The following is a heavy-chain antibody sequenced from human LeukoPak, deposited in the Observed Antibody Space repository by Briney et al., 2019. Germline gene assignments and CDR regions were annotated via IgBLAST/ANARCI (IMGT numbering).Heavy chain of an antibody. CDR3: AREQYTNNWFDP. CDR1: GGSISSYY. V-gene: IGHV4-59*06. CDR2: IYYSGST. Sequence: SETLSLTCTVSGGSISSYYWSWIRQPPGKGLEWIGYIYYSGSTYYNPSLKSRVTISVDTSKNQFSPKLSSVTAADTAVYYCAREQYTNNWFDPWGQGTLVTVSS. D-gene: IGHD1/OR15-1a*01. J-gene: IGHJ5*02.